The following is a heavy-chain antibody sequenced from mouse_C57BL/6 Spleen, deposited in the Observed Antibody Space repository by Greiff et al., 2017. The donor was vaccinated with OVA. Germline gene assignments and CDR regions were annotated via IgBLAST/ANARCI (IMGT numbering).Heavy chain of an antibody. D-gene: IGHD4-1*01. CDR3: ARGGLGQGWFAY. CDR1: GFTFSDYY. V-gene: IGHV5-16*01. Sequence: EVHLVESEGGLVQPGSSMKLSCTASGFTFSDYYMAWVRQVPEKGLEWVANINYDGSSTYYLDSLKSRFIISRDNAKNILYLQMSSLKSEDTATYYCARGGLGQGWFAYWGQGTLVTVSA. CDR2: INYDGSST. J-gene: IGHJ3*01.